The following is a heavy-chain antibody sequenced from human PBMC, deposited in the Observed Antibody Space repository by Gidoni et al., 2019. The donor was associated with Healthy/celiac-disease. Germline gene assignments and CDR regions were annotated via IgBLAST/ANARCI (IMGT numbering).Heavy chain of an antibody. V-gene: IGHV3-15*01. D-gene: IGHD3-10*01. CDR3: TTLGEVWFGEFSKGSDAFDI. CDR2: IKSKTDGGTT. J-gene: IGHJ3*02. Sequence: EVQLVESGGGLVKPGGSLRLSCAAPGFTFSNAWMSWVRQAPGKGLEWVGRIKSKTDGGTTDYAAPVKGRFTISRDDSKNTLYLQMNSLKTEDTAVYYCTTLGEVWFGEFSKGSDAFDIWGQGTMVTVSS. CDR1: GFTFSNAW.